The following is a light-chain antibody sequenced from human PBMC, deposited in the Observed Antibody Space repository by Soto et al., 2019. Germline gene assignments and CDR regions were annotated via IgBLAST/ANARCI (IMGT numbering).Light chain of an antibody. V-gene: IGKV3-20*01. CDR2: GAS. J-gene: IGKJ3*01. CDR3: QQYGRSPA. Sequence: ETELTQYPGTLFLSAGERATLSCRASQSVSSSYLAWYQQKPGQAPRLLIYGASSRATGIPDRFSGSGSGTDFTLTIIRLDPEYFAVYYCQQYGRSPAFGHGIKVDL. CDR1: QSVSSSY.